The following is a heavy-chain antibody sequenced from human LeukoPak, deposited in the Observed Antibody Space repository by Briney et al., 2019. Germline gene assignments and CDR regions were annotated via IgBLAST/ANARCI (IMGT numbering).Heavy chain of an antibody. D-gene: IGHD3-10*01. CDR2: IRSSGADI. CDR1: GFTLSDYY. CDR3: ARALSGTYLDF. Sequence: GGSLRLSCAASGFTLSDYYMTWIRQAPGRGLEWVSYIRSSGADIFYADSVKGRFSISRVIAKNSLYLQMDSLRAKDTAVYYCARALSGTYLDFWGQGTLVTVSS. V-gene: IGHV3-11*01. J-gene: IGHJ4*02.